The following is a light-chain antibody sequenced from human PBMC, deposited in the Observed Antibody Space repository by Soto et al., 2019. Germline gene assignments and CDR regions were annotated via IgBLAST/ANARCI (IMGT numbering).Light chain of an antibody. CDR1: QSVSGSY. CDR2: GTA. CDR3: QQFGGT. V-gene: IGKV3-20*01. J-gene: IGKJ1*01. Sequence: EIVLTQSPGTLSLSPGERATLSCRASQSVSGSYLAWYQQKPGQAPRLRIYGTANRAPGIPDRFSGGGSGTDFTLTVSRLEPEDFAVYYCQQFGGTFGQGTKVEI.